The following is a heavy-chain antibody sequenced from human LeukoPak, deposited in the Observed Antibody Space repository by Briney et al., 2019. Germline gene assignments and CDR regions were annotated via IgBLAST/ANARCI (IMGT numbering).Heavy chain of an antibody. V-gene: IGHV4-34*01. CDR3: ASSTMVRGVFDRRGWFDP. Sequence: PSETLSLTCAVYGGSFSGYYWSWIRQPPGKGLEWIGEINHSGSTNYNPSLKSRVTISVDTSKNQFSLKLSSVTAADTAVYYCASSTMVRGVFDRRGWFDPWGQGTLVTVSS. CDR2: INHSGST. D-gene: IGHD3-10*01. J-gene: IGHJ5*02. CDR1: GGSFSGYY.